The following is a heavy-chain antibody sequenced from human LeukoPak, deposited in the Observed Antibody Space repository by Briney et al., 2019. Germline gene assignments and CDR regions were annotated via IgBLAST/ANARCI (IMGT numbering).Heavy chain of an antibody. CDR3: ARIYVWVSYRPFDY. CDR1: GFTFSSYS. Sequence: GGSLRLFCAASGFTFSSYSMMWVRQAPGKGLEWVSSISSSSSYIYYADSVKGRFTISRDNAKNSLYLQMNSLRAEDTAVYYCARIYVWVSYRPFDYWGQGTLVTVSS. V-gene: IGHV3-21*01. J-gene: IGHJ4*02. D-gene: IGHD3-16*02. CDR2: ISSSSSYI.